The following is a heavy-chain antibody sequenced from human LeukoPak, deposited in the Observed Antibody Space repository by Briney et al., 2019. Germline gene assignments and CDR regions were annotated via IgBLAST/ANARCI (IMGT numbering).Heavy chain of an antibody. D-gene: IGHD4-11*01. CDR2: INPNSGGT. J-gene: IGHJ4*02. CDR1: GFTFNGYY. CDR3: AGALYSNYVLGLYYLDY. Sequence: ASVKVSCKASGFTFNGYYMNWVRQAPGQGLEWMGWINPNSGGTDYAQKFQGRVTVTTDTSTSTAYMELRSLRSDDTAVYYCAGALYSNYVLGLYYLDYWGQGTLVTVSS. V-gene: IGHV1-2*02.